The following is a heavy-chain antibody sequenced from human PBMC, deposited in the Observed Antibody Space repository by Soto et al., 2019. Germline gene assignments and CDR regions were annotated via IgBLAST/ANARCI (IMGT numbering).Heavy chain of an antibody. J-gene: IGHJ4*02. D-gene: IGHD3-22*01. V-gene: IGHV5-10-1*01. CDR3: ARQIYDSDTGPNFHYYFES. CDR1: GYSFPSDW. CDR2: IDPSDSQT. Sequence: GESLKISCKGSGYSFPSDWIGWVRQMPGKGLEWMGRIDPSDSQTYYSPSFRGHVTISVTKSITTVFLQWSILRASDTAMYYCARQIYDSDTGPNFHYYFESWGQGTPVTVSS.